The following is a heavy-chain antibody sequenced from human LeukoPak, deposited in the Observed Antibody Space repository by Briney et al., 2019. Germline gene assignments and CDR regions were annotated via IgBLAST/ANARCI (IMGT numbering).Heavy chain of an antibody. CDR1: GYTFTSYD. CDR3: ARSGDAFDI. V-gene: IGHV1-69*04. Sequence: SVKVSCKASGYTFTSYDINWVRQAPGQGLEWMGRIIPILGIANYAQKFQGRVTITADKSTSTAYMELSSLRSEDTAVYYCARSGDAFDIWGQGTMVTVSS. CDR2: IIPILGIA. J-gene: IGHJ3*02. D-gene: IGHD3-10*01.